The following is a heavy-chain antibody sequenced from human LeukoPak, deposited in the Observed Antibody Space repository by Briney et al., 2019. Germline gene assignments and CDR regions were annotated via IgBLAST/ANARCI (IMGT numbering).Heavy chain of an antibody. CDR2: INQDGTEK. D-gene: IGHD3-3*01. Sequence: GGSLRLSCAASGFTFTTYWMSWVRQAPGKGLEGGANINQDGTEKYYVDSVKGRFTISRDNAKNSLYLQMNSLRAEDTAVYYCARDRNTDFWSGYYTNYFDYWGQGTLVTVSS. V-gene: IGHV3-7*01. CDR3: ARDRNTDFWSGYYTNYFDY. CDR1: GFTFTTYW. J-gene: IGHJ4*02.